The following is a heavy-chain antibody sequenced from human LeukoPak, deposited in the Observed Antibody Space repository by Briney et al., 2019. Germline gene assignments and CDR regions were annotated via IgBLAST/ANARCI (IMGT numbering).Heavy chain of an antibody. CDR2: ISYDGSNK. Sequence: GRSLRLSCAASGFTLSSYGMHWVRQAPGKGLEWVAVISYDGSNKYYADSVKGRFTISRDNSKNTLYLQMNSLRAEDTAVYYCAKDRAGPFDYWGQGTLVTVSS. CDR3: AKDRAGPFDY. D-gene: IGHD6-13*01. J-gene: IGHJ4*02. V-gene: IGHV3-30*18. CDR1: GFTLSSYG.